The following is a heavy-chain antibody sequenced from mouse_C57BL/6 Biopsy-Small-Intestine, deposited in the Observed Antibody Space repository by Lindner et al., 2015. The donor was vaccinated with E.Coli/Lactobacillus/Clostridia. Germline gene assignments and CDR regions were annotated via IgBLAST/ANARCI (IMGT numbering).Heavy chain of an antibody. D-gene: IGHD1-1*01. CDR1: GYTFSIYT. Sequence: VQLQESGAELVKPGASVKMSCKASGYTFSIYTIEWMKQNHGKSLEWIGNFHPYNDDTKYNEKFQGKATLTVEKSSSTVYLELSRLTSDDSAVYYCARGYASSHFDYWGQGTTLTVSS. J-gene: IGHJ2*01. CDR3: ARGYASSHFDY. V-gene: IGHV1-47*01. CDR2: FHPYNDDT.